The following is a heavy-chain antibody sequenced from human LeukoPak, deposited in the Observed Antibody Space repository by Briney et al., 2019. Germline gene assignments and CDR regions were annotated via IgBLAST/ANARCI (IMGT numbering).Heavy chain of an antibody. J-gene: IGHJ4*02. Sequence: PGGSLRLSCAASGFTFSNYAMSWVRQAPGKGLEWVSAISGSGAYTYYADSVKGRLTISRDNSKTTLYLQMNSLRAEDTAVYYCAKDDGLAAAGTSFDYWGQGTLVTVSS. V-gene: IGHV3-23*01. D-gene: IGHD6-13*01. CDR2: ISGSGAYT. CDR3: AKDDGLAAAGTSFDY. CDR1: GFTFSNYA.